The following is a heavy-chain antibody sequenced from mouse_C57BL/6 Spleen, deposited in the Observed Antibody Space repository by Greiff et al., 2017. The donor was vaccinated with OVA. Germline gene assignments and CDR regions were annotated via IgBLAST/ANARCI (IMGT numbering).Heavy chain of an antibody. Sequence: EVKLVESGGGLVKPGGSLKLSCAASGFTFSDYGMHWVRQAPEKGLEWVAYISSGSSTIYYADTVKGRFTIARDNAKNTLFLQMTSLRSEDTAMYYWARNYGSSYRAMDYWGQGTSVTVSS. CDR2: ISSGSSTI. CDR3: ARNYGSSYRAMDY. V-gene: IGHV5-17*01. J-gene: IGHJ4*01. CDR1: GFTFSDYG. D-gene: IGHD1-1*01.